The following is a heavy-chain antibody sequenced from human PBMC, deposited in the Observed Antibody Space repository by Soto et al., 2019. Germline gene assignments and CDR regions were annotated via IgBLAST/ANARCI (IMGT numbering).Heavy chain of an antibody. Sequence: AGGSLRLSCAASGFTFDDYAMHWVRQAPGKGLEWVSGISWNSGSIGYADSVKGRFTISRDNAKNSLYLQMNSLRAEDTALYYCAKDKRGEMATINNYFDYWGQGTLVTVSS. V-gene: IGHV3-9*01. D-gene: IGHD5-12*01. CDR2: ISWNSGSI. CDR3: AKDKRGEMATINNYFDY. CDR1: GFTFDDYA. J-gene: IGHJ4*02.